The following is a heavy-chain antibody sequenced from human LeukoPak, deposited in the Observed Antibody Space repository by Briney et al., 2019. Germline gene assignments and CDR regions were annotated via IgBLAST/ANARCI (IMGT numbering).Heavy chain of an antibody. V-gene: IGHV3-23*01. Sequence: GGSLRLSCAASGFTFSSYAMSWVRQAPGKGLEWVSAISGSGGSTYYADSVKGRFTISRDNSKNTLYLHMNSLRAEDTAVYYCARGPPRGAAVKYDFDIWGQGTMVTVSS. J-gene: IGHJ3*02. CDR2: ISGSGGST. D-gene: IGHD5-12*01. CDR3: ARGPPRGAAVKYDFDI. CDR1: GFTFSSYA.